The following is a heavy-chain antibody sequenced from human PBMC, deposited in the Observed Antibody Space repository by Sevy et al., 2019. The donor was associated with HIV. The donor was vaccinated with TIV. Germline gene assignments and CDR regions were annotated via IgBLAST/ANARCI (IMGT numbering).Heavy chain of an antibody. CDR2: IYYSGRT. J-gene: IGHJ4*02. Sequence: SETLSLTCSVSGGSISNADYYWSWIRQPPGKGLEWIGYIYYSGRTYYNPSLKSRISISVDTSRNQFSLSLDSVTAADAAVCYSARMKFWNGYFDYWGQGTLVTVSS. V-gene: IGHV4-30-4*01. D-gene: IGHD3-3*01. CDR3: ARMKFWNGYFDY. CDR1: GGSISNADYY.